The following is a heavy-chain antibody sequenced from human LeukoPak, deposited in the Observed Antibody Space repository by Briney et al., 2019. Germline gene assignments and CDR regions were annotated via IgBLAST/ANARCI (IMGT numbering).Heavy chain of an antibody. CDR2: IYHGGAT. CDR3: ARTKNCGAYDFDS. Sequence: SQTLSLTCTVSGDSIMAGDYAWSWIRQPPGKGLEWIGYIYHGGATYYNPSLKSRVTLSVDRSKNQFSLRLNSVTAADTAVYYCARTKNCGAYDFDSWGQGTLVTVSS. J-gene: IGHJ5*01. V-gene: IGHV4-30-2*01. D-gene: IGHD4-17*01. CDR1: GDSIMAGDYA.